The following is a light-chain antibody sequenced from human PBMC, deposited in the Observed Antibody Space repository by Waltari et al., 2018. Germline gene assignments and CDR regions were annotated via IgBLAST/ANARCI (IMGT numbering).Light chain of an antibody. CDR1: GSNIGAGYD. J-gene: IGLJ2*01. CDR2: GVN. CDR3: QSYDTSLSVI. Sequence: QSVLTQPPSVSGAPGQRVTISCTGSGSNIGAGYDVHWYQQLPGKAPKLLIYGVNNRPSGVPDRFSGSRSGTSASLAITGLQAEDEADYFCQSYDTSLSVIFGGGTKLTVL. V-gene: IGLV1-40*01.